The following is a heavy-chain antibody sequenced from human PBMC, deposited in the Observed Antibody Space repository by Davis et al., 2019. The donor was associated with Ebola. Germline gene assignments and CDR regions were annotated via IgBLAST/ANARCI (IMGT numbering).Heavy chain of an antibody. CDR3: ARRDYGDYGAF. J-gene: IGHJ4*02. CDR1: GYTLTSYG. CDR2: ISAFSGNT. D-gene: IGHD4-17*01. Sequence: ASVTVSCKASGYTLTSYGISWVRQAPGQGLEWMGWISAFSGNTNYAQKLQGRVTMTTDTSTSTAYMELRSLRSDDTAVYYCARRDYGDYGAFWGQGTLVTVSS. V-gene: IGHV1-18*01.